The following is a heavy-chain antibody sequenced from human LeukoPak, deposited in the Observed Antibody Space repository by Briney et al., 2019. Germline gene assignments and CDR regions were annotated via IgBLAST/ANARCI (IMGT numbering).Heavy chain of an antibody. Sequence: SGGSLRLSCAASGFTFSKVWMSWVRQAPGKGLEWVGRIKSKTDGGTTDYAAPVKGRFTISRDDSKNTLYLQMNSLKTEDTAVYYCARDRGEWLLPLYNWFDPWGQGTLVTVSS. CDR1: GFTFSKVW. CDR3: ARDRGEWLLPLYNWFDP. V-gene: IGHV3-15*01. D-gene: IGHD3-22*01. CDR2: IKSKTDGGTT. J-gene: IGHJ5*02.